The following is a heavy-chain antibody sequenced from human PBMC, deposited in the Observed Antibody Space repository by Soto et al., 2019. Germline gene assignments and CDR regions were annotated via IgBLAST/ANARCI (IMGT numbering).Heavy chain of an antibody. J-gene: IGHJ4*02. CDR3: ARQFSVYGDYGRYFDF. Sequence: SETLSLTSTVAGGSSSSSGYYWGWIRQPPGKGLEWIGTIYYSGSTYYNPSLKSRVTISVDTSKNQFSLKLSSVTAADTAVYYCARQFSVYGDYGRYFDFWGQGTLVTVSS. CDR1: GGSSSSSGYY. D-gene: IGHD4-17*01. CDR2: IYYSGST. V-gene: IGHV4-39*01.